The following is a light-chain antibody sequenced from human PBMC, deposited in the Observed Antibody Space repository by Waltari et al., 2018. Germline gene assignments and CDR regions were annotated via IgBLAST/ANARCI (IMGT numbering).Light chain of an antibody. CDR1: QSLVHSDGNTH. V-gene: IGKV2-30*02. J-gene: IGKJ2*01. CDR3: MQGTNWPYT. Sequence: EVVMTQSPLSLPVTLGQPASISCKSSQSLVHSDGNTHVNWFQQRPGQSPRRLFYRVSSRESGVPDRFSGSGSGTDFTLKISRVEAEDVGVYYCMQGTNWPYTFGQGTRLDIK. CDR2: RVS.